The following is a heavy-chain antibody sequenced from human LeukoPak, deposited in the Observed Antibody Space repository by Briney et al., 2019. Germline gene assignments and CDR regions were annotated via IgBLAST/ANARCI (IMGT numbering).Heavy chain of an antibody. Sequence: TPSETLSLTCAVYGGSFSGYYWSWIRQPPGKGLEWIGEINHSGSTNYNPSLKSRVTISVDTSKNQFSLKLSSVTAADTAVYYCANLITGMGDWGQGTLVTVSS. D-gene: IGHD1-14*01. J-gene: IGHJ4*02. CDR1: GGSFSGYY. V-gene: IGHV4-34*01. CDR2: INHSGST. CDR3: ANLITGMGD.